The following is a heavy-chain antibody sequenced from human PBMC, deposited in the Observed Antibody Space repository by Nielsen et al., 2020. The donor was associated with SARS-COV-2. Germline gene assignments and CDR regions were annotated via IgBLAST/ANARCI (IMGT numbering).Heavy chain of an antibody. CDR2: INPNSGGT. CDR3: ARGGPDYYGMDV. Sequence: ASVKVSCKASGYTFTGYYMHWVRQAPGQGLGWMGWINPNSGGTNYAQKFQGWVTMTRDTSISTAYMELSRLRSDDTAVYYCARGGPDYYGMDVWGQGTTVTVSS. CDR1: GYTFTGYY. J-gene: IGHJ6*02. V-gene: IGHV1-2*04. D-gene: IGHD2-15*01.